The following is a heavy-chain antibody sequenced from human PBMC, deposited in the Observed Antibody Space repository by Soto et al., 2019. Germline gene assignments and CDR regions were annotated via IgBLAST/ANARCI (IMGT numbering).Heavy chain of an antibody. Sequence: SVKVSCKASGFTFTSSAVQWVRQARGQRLEWIGWIVVGSGNTNYAQKYQERVTITRDMSTSTAYMELSSLRSEDTAVYYCAAPVWFGELLGDYYYYDMDVWGQGTTVTVSS. CDR2: IVVGSGNT. CDR3: AAPVWFGELLGDYYYYDMDV. CDR1: GFTFTSSA. D-gene: IGHD3-10*01. J-gene: IGHJ6*02. V-gene: IGHV1-58*01.